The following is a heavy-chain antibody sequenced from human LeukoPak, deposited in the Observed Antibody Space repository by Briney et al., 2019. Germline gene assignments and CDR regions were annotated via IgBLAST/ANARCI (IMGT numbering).Heavy chain of an antibody. V-gene: IGHV1-2*02. CDR1: GYTFTDYY. D-gene: IGHD4-17*01. Sequence: ASVKVSCTASGYTFTDYYIHWVRQAPGQGLAWMGWINPNSGGTNYAQKFQGRVTMTRDTSISTAYMELSRLRSDDTAVYYCARADYGDYIFDYWGQGTLVTVSS. CDR3: ARADYGDYIFDY. CDR2: INPNSGGT. J-gene: IGHJ4*02.